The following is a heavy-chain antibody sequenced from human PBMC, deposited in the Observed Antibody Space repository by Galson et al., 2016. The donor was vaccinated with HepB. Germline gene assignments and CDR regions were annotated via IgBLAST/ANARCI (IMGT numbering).Heavy chain of an antibody. D-gene: IGHD6-19*01. V-gene: IGHV3-23*01. CDR3: AKGGQWLLRGPGWFDP. Sequence: SLRLSCAASGFTFSCYAMSWVRQAPGKGLEWVSTISGSGATTYVADSVKGRFTMSRDNSKNTLYLQMNSLRVEDTAIYYCAKGGQWLLRGPGWFDPWGQGTLVSVSS. CDR2: ISGSGATT. CDR1: GFTFSCYA. J-gene: IGHJ5*02.